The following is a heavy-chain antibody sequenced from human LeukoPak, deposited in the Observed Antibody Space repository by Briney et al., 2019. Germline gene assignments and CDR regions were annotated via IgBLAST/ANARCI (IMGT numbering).Heavy chain of an antibody. CDR3: AREYCSSTSCYGMDV. Sequence: GGSLRLSCAASGFTVRSNYMSWVRQAPGKGLEWVSVIYSGGSTYYADSVKGRFTISRDNSKNTLYLQMNSLRAEDTAVYYCAREYCSSTSCYGMDVWGQGATVTVSS. J-gene: IGHJ6*02. CDR2: IYSGGST. D-gene: IGHD2-2*01. CDR1: GFTVRSNY. V-gene: IGHV3-53*01.